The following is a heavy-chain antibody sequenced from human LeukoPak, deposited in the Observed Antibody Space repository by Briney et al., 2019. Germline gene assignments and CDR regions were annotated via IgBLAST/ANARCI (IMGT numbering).Heavy chain of an antibody. CDR3: AKLRELVTYYYYYGLDV. CDR1: GFTFSSYA. D-gene: IGHD1-1*01. Sequence: GGSLRLSCAASGFTFSSYAMNWVRQAPGKGLEWVSAISGNGGSTYYADSVKGRFTISRDNSKNTLYLRMNSLRVEDTALYYCAKLRELVTYYYYYGLDVWGQGTTVTVSS. J-gene: IGHJ6*02. V-gene: IGHV3-23*01. CDR2: ISGNGGST.